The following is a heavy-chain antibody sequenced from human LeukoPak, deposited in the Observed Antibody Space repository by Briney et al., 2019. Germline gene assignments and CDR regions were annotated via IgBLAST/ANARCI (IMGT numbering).Heavy chain of an antibody. Sequence: GALRLSCAASGFTFSSYAMHWVRQAPGKGLEWVANIKQDGSEKYYVDSVKGRFTISRDNAKNSLYLQMNSLRAEDTALYYCAKDIDSGSSQKVQDYWGQGTLVTVS. CDR3: AKDIDSGSSQKVQDY. CDR1: GFTFSSYA. CDR2: IKQDGSEK. D-gene: IGHD1-26*01. J-gene: IGHJ4*02. V-gene: IGHV3-7*03.